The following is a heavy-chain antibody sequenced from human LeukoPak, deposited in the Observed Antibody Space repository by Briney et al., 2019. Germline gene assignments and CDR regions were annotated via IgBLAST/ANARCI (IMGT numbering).Heavy chain of an antibody. CDR2: MSYDGSNK. D-gene: IGHD7-27*01. J-gene: IGHJ4*02. Sequence: GGSLRLSCAASGFTFSSYGMHWVRQAPGKGLEWVAVMSYDGSNKYYADSVKGRFTISRDNSKNTLYLQMNSLRAEDTAVYYCATSLGPLTEYWGQGTLVTVSS. CDR3: ATSLGPLTEY. CDR1: GFTFSSYG. V-gene: IGHV3-30*03.